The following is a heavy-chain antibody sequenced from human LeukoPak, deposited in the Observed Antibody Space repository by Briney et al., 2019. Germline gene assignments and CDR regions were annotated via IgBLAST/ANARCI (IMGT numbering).Heavy chain of an antibody. V-gene: IGHV4-59*01. CDR3: ARVRYSYGTGYFDY. J-gene: IGHJ4*02. D-gene: IGHD5-18*01. Sequence: PSETLSLTCTVSGGSLSSYYWSWIRQPPGKGLEWIGYIYYSGSTNYNPSLKSRVTISVDTSKNQFSLKLSSVTAADTAVYYCARVRYSYGTGYFDYWGQGTLVTVSS. CDR2: IYYSGST. CDR1: GGSLSSYY.